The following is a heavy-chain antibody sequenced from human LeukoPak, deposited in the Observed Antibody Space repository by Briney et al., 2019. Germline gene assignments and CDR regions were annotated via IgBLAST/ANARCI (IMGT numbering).Heavy chain of an antibody. D-gene: IGHD1-1*01. CDR2: IYYSGST. J-gene: IGHJ4*02. CDR1: GGSISSSSYY. Sequence: PSETLSLTCTVSGGSISSSSYYWGWIRQPPGKGLEWIGSIYYSGSTYYNPSLKSRVTISVDTSKNQFSLKLSSVTAADTAVYYCARSSVWYKNFDYWGQGTLVTVSS. CDR3: ARSSVWYKNFDY. V-gene: IGHV4-39*01.